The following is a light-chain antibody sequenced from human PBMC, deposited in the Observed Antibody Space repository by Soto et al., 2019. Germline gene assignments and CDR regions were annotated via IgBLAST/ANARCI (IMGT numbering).Light chain of an antibody. V-gene: IGKV3-11*01. Sequence: EIVLTQSPATLSLSPGERATLSCRASQSVSSYLAWYQQKPGQAPRLLIYDASNRATGIPARFSGSGSGTVLTLTIISLEPEDFAVYYCQQRSNWPPITFGQGTRLEIK. CDR3: QQRSNWPPIT. CDR2: DAS. CDR1: QSVSSY. J-gene: IGKJ5*01.